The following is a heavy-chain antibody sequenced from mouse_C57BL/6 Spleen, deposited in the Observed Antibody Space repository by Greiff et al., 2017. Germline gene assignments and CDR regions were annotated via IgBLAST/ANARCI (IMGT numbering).Heavy chain of an antibody. Sequence: VQLQQPGAELVKPGASVKLSCKASGYTFTSYWMHWVKQRPGRGLEWIGRIDPNSGGTKYNEKFKSKATLTVDKSSSTAYMQLSSLTSEYAVVYYCARGFTTVVADYFDYWGQGTTLTVSA. V-gene: IGHV1-72*01. CDR3: ARGFTTVVADYFDY. D-gene: IGHD1-1*01. J-gene: IGHJ2*01. CDR2: IDPNSGGT. CDR1: GYTFTSYW.